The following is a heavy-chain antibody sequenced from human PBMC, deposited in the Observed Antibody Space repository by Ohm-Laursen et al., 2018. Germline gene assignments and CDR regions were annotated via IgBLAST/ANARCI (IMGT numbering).Heavy chain of an antibody. CDR1: GFTFSSYG. J-gene: IGHJ4*02. Sequence: SLRLSCAASGFTFSSYGMHWVRQAPGKGLEWVAVISYDGSNKYYADSVKGRFTISRDNSKNTLYLQMNSLRAEDTAVYYCAKGSNDYWGQGTLVTVSS. CDR2: ISYDGSNK. V-gene: IGHV3-30*18. CDR3: AKGSNDY.